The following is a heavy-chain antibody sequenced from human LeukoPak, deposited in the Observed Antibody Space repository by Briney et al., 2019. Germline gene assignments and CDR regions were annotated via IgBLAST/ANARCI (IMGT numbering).Heavy chain of an antibody. CDR2: INPNSGGT. D-gene: IGHD4-17*01. CDR1: GYTFTGYY. V-gene: IGHV1-2*02. J-gene: IGHJ2*01. Sequence: ASVKVSCKASGYTFTGYYMHWVRQAPGQGLEWMGWINPNSGGTNYAQKFQGRVTMTRDTSISTAYMELSRLRSDDTAVYYRARETTVTTPHQDGGLYFDLWGRGTLVTVSS. CDR3: ARETTVTTPHQDGGLYFDL.